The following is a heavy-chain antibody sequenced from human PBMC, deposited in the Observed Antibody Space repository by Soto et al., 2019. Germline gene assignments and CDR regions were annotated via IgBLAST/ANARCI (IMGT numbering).Heavy chain of an antibody. Sequence: QVQLVESGGGVVQPGRSLRLSCAASGFTFSSYGMHWVRQAPGKGLEWVAVISYDGSNKYYADSVKGRFTISRDNSKNPLYLQMNSLRAEATAVYYCAKGSTAMTYFDYWGQGTLVTVSS. D-gene: IGHD5-18*01. V-gene: IGHV3-30*18. CDR3: AKGSTAMTYFDY. CDR1: GFTFSSYG. CDR2: ISYDGSNK. J-gene: IGHJ4*02.